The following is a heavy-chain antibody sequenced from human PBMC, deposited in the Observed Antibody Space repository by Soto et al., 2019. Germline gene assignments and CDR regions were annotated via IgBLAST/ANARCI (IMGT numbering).Heavy chain of an antibody. CDR3: ARGPLYGSDIGDFPIDY. CDR1: GFTFINHP. Sequence: QVQLVESGGGVVQPGRSLRLSCAGSGFTFINHPMHWVRQAPGKGLEWVAVISYDGSKSHYADSVKGRFTLSRDHSKNTLSLQMNSLRAEDSAVYYCARGPLYGSDIGDFPIDYWGQGTLVTVSS. V-gene: IGHV3-30-3*01. J-gene: IGHJ4*02. CDR2: ISYDGSKS. D-gene: IGHD3-10*01.